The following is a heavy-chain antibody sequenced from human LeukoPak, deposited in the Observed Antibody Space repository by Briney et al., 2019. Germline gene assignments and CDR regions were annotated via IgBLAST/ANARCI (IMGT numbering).Heavy chain of an antibody. Sequence: GGSLRLSCAASGFTFSSYWMSWVRQAPGKGLEWVANIKQDGSEKYYVDSVKGRFTISRDNAKNSLYLQMNSLRAEDTAVYYCARDSGYSSGWYGAAEFDYWGQGTLVTVSS. CDR2: IKQDGSEK. CDR1: GFTFSSYW. V-gene: IGHV3-7*01. D-gene: IGHD6-19*01. CDR3: ARDSGYSSGWYGAAEFDY. J-gene: IGHJ4*02.